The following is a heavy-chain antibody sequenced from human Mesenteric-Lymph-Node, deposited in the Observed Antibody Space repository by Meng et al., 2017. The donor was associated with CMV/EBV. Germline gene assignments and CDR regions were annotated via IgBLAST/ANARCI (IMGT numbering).Heavy chain of an antibody. J-gene: IGHJ4*02. V-gene: IGHV3-23*01. CDR2: ISGSGGST. D-gene: IGHD6-19*01. Sequence: GESLKISCVASGFTFSTYGMSWVRQAPGKGLEWVSGISGSGGSTHYADSVKGRFTISRDNSKNTLYLQMNSLRAEGTAVYYCARGHSSGWFNFDCWGQGTLVTVSS. CDR1: GFTFSTYG. CDR3: ARGHSSGWFNFDC.